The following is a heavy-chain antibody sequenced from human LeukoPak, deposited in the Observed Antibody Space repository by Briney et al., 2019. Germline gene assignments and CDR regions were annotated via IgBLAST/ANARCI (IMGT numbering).Heavy chain of an antibody. Sequence: QPGASLRLSCAASGFTFSNYAMSWVRQAPGKGLEWVPAITSSGGTTYYADSVKGRFTISRDNSKNTLYLQMNSLRAEDAAVYYCAKDLASYCSGSSCYMGWFDPWGQATLVTVSS. CDR1: GFTFSNYA. V-gene: IGHV3-23*01. CDR2: ITSSGGTT. D-gene: IGHD2-15*01. CDR3: AKDLASYCSGSSCYMGWFDP. J-gene: IGHJ5*02.